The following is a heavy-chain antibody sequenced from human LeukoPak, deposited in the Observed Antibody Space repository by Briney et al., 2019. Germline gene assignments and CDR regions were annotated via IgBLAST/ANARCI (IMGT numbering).Heavy chain of an antibody. CDR2: INQGGSEE. CDR1: GFTFSSYW. V-gene: IGHV3-7*01. J-gene: IGHJ4*02. Sequence: SGGSLRLSCAASGFTFSSYWMSWVRHTPGKGLEWVANINQGGSEEYYVDSVRGRFTISRDNARNLLFLQMSSLRDEDTAVYYCARSPATGTVDYWGQGTLVTVSS. CDR3: ARSPATGTVDY. D-gene: IGHD1-1*01.